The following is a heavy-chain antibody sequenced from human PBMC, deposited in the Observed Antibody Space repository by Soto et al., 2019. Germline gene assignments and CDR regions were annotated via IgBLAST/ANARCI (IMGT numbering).Heavy chain of an antibody. CDR2: INAGNGNT. CDR1: GYTFTSYA. D-gene: IGHD3-22*01. CDR3: ARDLDYYDSSGPYYYYGMDV. Sequence: ASVKVSCKASGYTFTSYAMHWVRQAPGQRLEWMGWINAGNGNTKYSQKFQGRVTITRDTSASTAYMELSSLRSEDTAVYYCARDLDYYDSSGPYYYYGMDVWGQGTTVTVSS. J-gene: IGHJ6*02. V-gene: IGHV1-3*01.